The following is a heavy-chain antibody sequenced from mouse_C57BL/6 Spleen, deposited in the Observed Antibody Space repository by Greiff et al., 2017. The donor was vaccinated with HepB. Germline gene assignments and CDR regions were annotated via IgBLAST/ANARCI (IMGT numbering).Heavy chain of an antibody. Sequence: EVMLVESGAELVKPGASVKLSCTASGFNIKDYYMHWVKQRTEQGLEWIGRIDPEDGETKYAPKFQGKATITADTSSNTAYLQLSSLTSEDTAVYYCASHYYGSSYFDYWGQGTTLTVSS. J-gene: IGHJ2*01. D-gene: IGHD1-1*01. CDR3: ASHYYGSSYFDY. CDR1: GFNIKDYY. V-gene: IGHV14-2*01. CDR2: IDPEDGET.